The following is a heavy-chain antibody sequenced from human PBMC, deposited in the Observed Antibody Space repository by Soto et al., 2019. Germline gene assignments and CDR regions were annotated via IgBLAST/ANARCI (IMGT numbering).Heavy chain of an antibody. CDR1: GGSISSGDYY. CDR3: ASLSITMVRGVIITAWFDP. CDR2: IYYSGST. D-gene: IGHD3-10*01. V-gene: IGHV4-30-4*01. J-gene: IGHJ5*02. Sequence: SETLSLTCTVSGGSISSGDYYWSWIRQPPGKGLEWIGYIYYSGSTYYNPSLKSRVTISVDTSKNQFSLKLSSVTAADTAVYYCASLSITMVRGVIITAWFDPWGQGTLVTVSS.